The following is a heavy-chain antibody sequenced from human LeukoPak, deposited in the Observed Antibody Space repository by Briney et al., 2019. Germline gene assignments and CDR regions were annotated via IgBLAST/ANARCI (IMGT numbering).Heavy chain of an antibody. J-gene: IGHJ5*02. CDR1: GYTFTGYY. CDR2: INPNSGGT. Sequence: SMKVSCKASGYTFTGYYMHWVRQAPGQGLEWMGWINPNSGGTNYAQKFQGRVTMTRDTSISTAYMELSRLRSDDTAVYYCARDPYYYDSSGYYSDWFDPWGQGTLVTVSS. D-gene: IGHD3-22*01. V-gene: IGHV1-2*02. CDR3: ARDPYYYDSSGYYSDWFDP.